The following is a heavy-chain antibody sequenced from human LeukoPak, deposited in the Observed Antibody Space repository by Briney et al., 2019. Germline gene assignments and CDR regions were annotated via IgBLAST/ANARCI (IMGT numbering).Heavy chain of an antibody. V-gene: IGHV1-69*04. Sequence: GSSVKVSCKASGGTFSSYAMIWVRQAPGQGLEWMGRIIPILGIANYAQKFQGRVTITADKSTSTAYMELSSLRSEDTAVYYCARTSIRGVIDWFDPWGQGTLVTVSS. CDR1: GGTFSSYA. D-gene: IGHD3-10*01. J-gene: IGHJ5*02. CDR2: IIPILGIA. CDR3: ARTSIRGVIDWFDP.